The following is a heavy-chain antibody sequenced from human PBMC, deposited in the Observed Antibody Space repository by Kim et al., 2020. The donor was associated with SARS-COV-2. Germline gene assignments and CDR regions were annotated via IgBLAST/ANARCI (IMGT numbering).Heavy chain of an antibody. D-gene: IGHD3-10*01. CDR3: ARLPRRGSGSYYTYRAYYYYGMDF. V-gene: IGHV4-34*01. J-gene: IGHJ6*02. CDR1: GGSFSGYY. CDR2: INHSGST. Sequence: SETLSLTCAVYGGSFSGYYWSWIRQPPGKGLEWIGEINHSGSTNYNPSLKSRVTISVDTSKNQFSLKLSSVTAADTAVYYCARLPRRGSGSYYTYRAYYYYGMDFWGQGTTVTVSS.